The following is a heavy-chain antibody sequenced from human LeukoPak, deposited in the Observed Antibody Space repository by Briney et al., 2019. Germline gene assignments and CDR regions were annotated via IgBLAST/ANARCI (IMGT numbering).Heavy chain of an antibody. Sequence: ASVKVSCKVSGYTLTELSMHWVRQAPGKGLEWMGGFAPKDDETNYAQKFQGRVTMTEDTSTDTAYMELSSLRSEDTAVYYCTTDWFGELLRWGAFDIWGQGTMVTVSS. V-gene: IGHV1-24*01. CDR1: GYTLTELS. CDR3: TTDWFGELLRWGAFDI. J-gene: IGHJ3*02. CDR2: FAPKDDET. D-gene: IGHD3-10*01.